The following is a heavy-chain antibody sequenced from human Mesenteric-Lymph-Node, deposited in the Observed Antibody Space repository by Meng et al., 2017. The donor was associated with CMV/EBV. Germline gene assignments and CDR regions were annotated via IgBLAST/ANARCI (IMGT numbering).Heavy chain of an antibody. D-gene: IGHD6-13*01. Sequence: KVSCKGSGYSFTSYWIGWVRQMPGKGLEWMGIIYPGDSDTRYSPSFQGQVTISADKSISTAYLQWSSLKASDTAMYYCAITTADSSSRDFDYWGQGTLVTVSS. V-gene: IGHV5-51*01. CDR3: AITTADSSSRDFDY. J-gene: IGHJ4*02. CDR1: GYSFTSYW. CDR2: IYPGDSDT.